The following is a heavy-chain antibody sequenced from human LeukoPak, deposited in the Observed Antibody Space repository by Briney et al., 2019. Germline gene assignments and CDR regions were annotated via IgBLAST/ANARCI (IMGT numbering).Heavy chain of an antibody. D-gene: IGHD6-19*01. Sequence: GGSLRLSCAASGFTVSTNYMSWVRQAPGKGLEWVSVIYSADSTYYADSVKGRFTISRDNSKNTLYLQTNSLRAEDTAVYYCATAVAGPPFDYWGQGTLVTVSS. V-gene: IGHV3-53*01. CDR3: ATAVAGPPFDY. J-gene: IGHJ4*02. CDR2: IYSADST. CDR1: GFTVSTNY.